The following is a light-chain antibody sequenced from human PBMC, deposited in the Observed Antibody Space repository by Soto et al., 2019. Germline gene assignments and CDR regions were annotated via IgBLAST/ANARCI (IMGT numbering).Light chain of an antibody. Sequence: QTVLTQPPSVSGSPGQSVTISCTGTSTDFVSYNLVSWYNKPPGTAPKIMIYEVSKQHSRVPDRLSGSKSGNTASVTISGLQAAVEADYYCSLYTSENADVFGTGTKVTVL. V-gene: IGLV2-18*01. CDR2: EVS. J-gene: IGLJ1*01. CDR3: SLYTSENADV. CDR1: STDFVSYNL.